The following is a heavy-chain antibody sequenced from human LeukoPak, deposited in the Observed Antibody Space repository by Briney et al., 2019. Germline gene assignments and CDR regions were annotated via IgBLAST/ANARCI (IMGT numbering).Heavy chain of an antibody. Sequence: SETLSLTCSVSGDPISSSNCWSWVRQSPGKGLDWIGEICHSGSTNYNPSLKTRVAISMDKSKNQFSLQLTSVTAADTAVYYCATPKGYYYGSGPGYFNYWGQGILVTVSS. J-gene: IGHJ4*02. CDR2: ICHSGST. CDR3: ATPKGYYYGSGPGYFNY. D-gene: IGHD3-10*01. V-gene: IGHV4-4*02. CDR1: GDPISSSNC.